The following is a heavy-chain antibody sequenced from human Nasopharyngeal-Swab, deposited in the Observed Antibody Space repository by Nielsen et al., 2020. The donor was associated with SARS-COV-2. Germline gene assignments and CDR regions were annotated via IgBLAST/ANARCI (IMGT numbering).Heavy chain of an antibody. D-gene: IGHD5-12*01. V-gene: IGHV3-74*01. Sequence: GESLKISCAASGFTFSRYWMHWVRQAPGKGLVWVSRVNGDGSGTGHADSVKCSFTISRDNAKNTLYLQMNSLRAEDTAVYYCAKDGYSGYGYYFDYWGQGTLVTVSS. J-gene: IGHJ4*02. CDR2: VNGDGSGT. CDR3: AKDGYSGYGYYFDY. CDR1: GFTFSRYW.